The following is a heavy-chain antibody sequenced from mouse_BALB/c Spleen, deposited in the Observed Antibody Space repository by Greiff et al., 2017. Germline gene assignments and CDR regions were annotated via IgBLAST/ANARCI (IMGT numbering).Heavy chain of an antibody. Sequence: VQLQQSGAELARPGASVKMSCKASGYTFTSYTMHWVKQRPGQGLEWIGYINPSSGYTNYNQKFKDKATLTADKSSSTAYMQLSSLTSEDSAVYYCARFSYDYDGSSYWYFDVWGAGTTVTVSS. D-gene: IGHD2-4*01. CDR1: GYTFTSYT. CDR2: INPSSGYT. J-gene: IGHJ1*01. CDR3: ARFSYDYDGSSYWYFDV. V-gene: IGHV1-4*01.